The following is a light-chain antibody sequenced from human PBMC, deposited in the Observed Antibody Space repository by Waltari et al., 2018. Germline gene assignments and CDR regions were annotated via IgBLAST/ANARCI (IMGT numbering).Light chain of an antibody. CDR3: CSYTRSSTPFV. CDR1: SSDVGRFDY. V-gene: IGLV2-14*03. CDR2: DVS. Sequence: QSALTQPASVSGSPGQSITISCTGTSSDVGRFDYVSWYQQHPGKALKLVIYDVSYRPSGIADRCAGSKSANTASLTISGLQAEDEADYYCCSYTRSSTPFVFGSGTKVTVL. J-gene: IGLJ1*01.